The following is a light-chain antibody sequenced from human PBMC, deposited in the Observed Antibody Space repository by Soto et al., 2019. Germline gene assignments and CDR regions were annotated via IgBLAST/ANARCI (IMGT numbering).Light chain of an antibody. CDR3: QIYGTSPL. J-gene: IGKJ3*01. CDR1: LTVSSTY. Sequence: EIVLTQSPVTLSLSPGESATLSCRASLTVSSTYLTWYQQRPGQAPRLLIYATSTRSTDVPDRFSGSGSGTDFTLTISGLEPEDFGMYYCQIYGTSPLFGPGTKVDVK. V-gene: IGKV3-20*01. CDR2: ATS.